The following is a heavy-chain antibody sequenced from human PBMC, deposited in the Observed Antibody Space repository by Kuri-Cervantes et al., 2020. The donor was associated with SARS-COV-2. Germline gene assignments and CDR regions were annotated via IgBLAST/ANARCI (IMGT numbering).Heavy chain of an antibody. CDR3: ARTLDYYGSGTYCFDY. CDR2: INYSGST. D-gene: IGHD3-10*01. Sequence: SETLSLTCIVSGGSVSSGSHYWSWIRQPPGKGLEWIGYINYSGSTKYNPSLKSRVTMSVDTSKNQFSLKLNSVTPADTAVYYCARTLDYYGSGTYCFDYWGQGTLVTVSS. V-gene: IGHV4-61*01. CDR1: GGSVSSGSHY. J-gene: IGHJ4*02.